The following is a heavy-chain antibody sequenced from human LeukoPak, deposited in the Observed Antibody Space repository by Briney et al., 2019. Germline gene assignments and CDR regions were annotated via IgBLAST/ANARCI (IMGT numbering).Heavy chain of an antibody. Sequence: GGSLRLSCAASGFTLSNYWMYWVRQAPGKGLEWVSLISFSGDNSYYADSVKGRFTISRDNSKNTLSLQMNSLRVEDTAIYYCAKDIQLSTWGLGTMVTVSS. J-gene: IGHJ3*01. CDR3: AKDIQLST. D-gene: IGHD5-24*01. CDR2: ISFSGDNS. CDR1: GFTLSNYW. V-gene: IGHV3-23*01.